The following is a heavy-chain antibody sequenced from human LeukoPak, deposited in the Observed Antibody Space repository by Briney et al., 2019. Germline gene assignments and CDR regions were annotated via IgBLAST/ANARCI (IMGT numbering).Heavy chain of an antibody. CDR3: ARSITDRTLFDC. CDR2: IYYSGST. Sequence: PSETLSLTCTVSGGSISSSSYYWGWIRQPPGKGLEWIGSIYYSGSTYYNPSLKSRVTISVDTSKNQFSLKLSSVTAADTAVYYCARSITDRTLFDCWGQGTLVAVSS. V-gene: IGHV4-39*07. J-gene: IGHJ4*02. CDR1: GGSISSSSYY. D-gene: IGHD1-14*01.